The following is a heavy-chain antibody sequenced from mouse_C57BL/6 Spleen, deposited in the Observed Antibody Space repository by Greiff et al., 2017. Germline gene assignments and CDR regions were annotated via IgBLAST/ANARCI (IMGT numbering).Heavy chain of an antibody. Sequence: QVQLQQPGAELVKPGASVKLSCKASGYTFTSYWMQWVKQRPGQGLEWIGEIDPSDSYTNYNQKFKGKATLTVDTSSSPAYLQLSSLTSEDSAVYYCARGSGYVDYYAMDYWGQGTSVTVSS. D-gene: IGHD3-2*02. CDR3: ARGSGYVDYYAMDY. V-gene: IGHV1-50*01. CDR1: GYTFTSYW. J-gene: IGHJ4*01. CDR2: IDPSDSYT.